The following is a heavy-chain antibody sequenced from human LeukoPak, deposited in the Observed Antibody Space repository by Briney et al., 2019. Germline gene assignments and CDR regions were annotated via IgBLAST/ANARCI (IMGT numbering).Heavy chain of an antibody. Sequence: ASVKVSCKASGYTFTGYYMHWVRQAPGQGLEWMGRINPNSGGTNYAQKFQGRVTMTRDTSISTAYMELSRLRSDDTAVYYCARDRNSGSNHYFDYWGQGTLVTVSS. CDR3: ARDRNSGSNHYFDY. CDR2: INPNSGGT. J-gene: IGHJ4*02. CDR1: GYTFTGYY. V-gene: IGHV1-2*06. D-gene: IGHD1-26*01.